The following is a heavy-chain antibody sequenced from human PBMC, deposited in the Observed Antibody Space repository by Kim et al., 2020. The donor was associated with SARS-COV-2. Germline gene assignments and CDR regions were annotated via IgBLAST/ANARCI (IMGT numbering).Heavy chain of an antibody. J-gene: IGHJ4*02. Sequence: GGSLRLSCAASGFTFGNYNMIWVRQAPGKGLEWLSHIGGSGAIYYRKSVKGRFTISRDNAKNALYLQMNSLRDEDTAVYYCVRGDQWLAYFDYWGRGTLVAVSS. CDR2: IGGSGAI. D-gene: IGHD6-19*01. CDR1: GFTFGNYN. V-gene: IGHV3-48*02. CDR3: VRGDQWLAYFDY.